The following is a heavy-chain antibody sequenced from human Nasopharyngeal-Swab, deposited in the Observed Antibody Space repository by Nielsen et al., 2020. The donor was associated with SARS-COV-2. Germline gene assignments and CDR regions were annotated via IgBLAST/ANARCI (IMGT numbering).Heavy chain of an antibody. D-gene: IGHD3-16*02. J-gene: IGHJ3*01. CDR3: AREVIEQAVSDAFDF. CDR1: GCSISSGGYF. Sequence: TLSRNCTGSGCSISSGGYFWSWIRQHPGKGLEWIGYIHYTGNTYYNPSLESRLTISLDTSQNQFSLRLSSVTAADTAVYYCAREVIEQAVSDAFDFWGQGTMVTVSS. V-gene: IGHV4-31*03. CDR2: IHYTGNT.